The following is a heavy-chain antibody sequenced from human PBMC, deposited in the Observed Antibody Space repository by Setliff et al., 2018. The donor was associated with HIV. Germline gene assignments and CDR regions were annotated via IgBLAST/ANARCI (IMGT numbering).Heavy chain of an antibody. V-gene: IGHV4-39*07. CDR3: ARSLVPSGYYYGRHAFDI. CDR2: INYRGNT. Sequence: PSETLSLTCTVSGGSISTSRYYWGWIRQPPGKGLEWIGSINYRGNTNYNPSFKSRVTISVDTSKNQFSLRVNSVTAADTAVYYCARSLVPSGYYYGRHAFDIWGQGTKVTVSS. CDR1: GGSISTSRYY. J-gene: IGHJ3*02. D-gene: IGHD3-22*01.